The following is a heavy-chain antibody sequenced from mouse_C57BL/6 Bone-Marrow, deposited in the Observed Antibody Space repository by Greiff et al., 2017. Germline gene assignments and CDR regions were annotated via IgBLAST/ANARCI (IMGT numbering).Heavy chain of an antibody. CDR2: IYPGSGST. V-gene: IGHV1-55*01. D-gene: IGHD4-1*01. CDR3: AREGSWGLYYYAMDY. J-gene: IGHJ4*01. CDR1: GYTFTSYW. Sequence: QVQLQQPGAELVKPGASVKMSCKASGYTFTSYWITWVKQRPGQGLEWIGDIYPGSGSTNYNEKFKSKATLTVDTSSSTAYMQLSSLTSEDSAVDYCAREGSWGLYYYAMDYGGQGTSVTVSA.